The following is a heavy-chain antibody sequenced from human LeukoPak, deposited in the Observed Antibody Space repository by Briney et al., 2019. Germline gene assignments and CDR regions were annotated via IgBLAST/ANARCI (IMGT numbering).Heavy chain of an antibody. CDR2: INHGGST. V-gene: IGHV4-34*01. D-gene: IGHD2-2*01. CDR1: GGSFSGYY. J-gene: IGHJ6*03. CDR3: ARNLRYCSSTSCYGHYYYYMDV. Sequence: SSETLSLTCAVYGGSFSGYYWSWIRQPPGKGLEWIGEINHGGSTNYNPSLKSRVTISVDTSKNQFSLKLSSVTAADTAVYYCARNLRYCSSTSCYGHYYYYMDVWGKGTTVTISS.